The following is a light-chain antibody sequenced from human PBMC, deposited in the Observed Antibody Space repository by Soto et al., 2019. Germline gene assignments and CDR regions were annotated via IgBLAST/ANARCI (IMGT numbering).Light chain of an antibody. J-gene: IGKJ1*01. CDR1: QSISSW. V-gene: IGKV1-5*01. Sequence: DIQMTQSPSTLSACVGDRVTITCRASQSISSWLAWYQQKKGKAPKILIYDASSLASGVPSRFRGRGSGTDFTLPLSRLQTEDFATYYCLQDYDSPRTFGQGTKVDIK. CDR2: DAS. CDR3: LQDYDSPRT.